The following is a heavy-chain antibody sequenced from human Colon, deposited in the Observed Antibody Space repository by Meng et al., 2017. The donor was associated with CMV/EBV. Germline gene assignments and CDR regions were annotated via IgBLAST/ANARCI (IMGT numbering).Heavy chain of an antibody. Sequence: ASVKVSCKASGYTFTGYYIHWVRQAPGQGLEWMGWINPNSGGTNYAQKFQGWVTMTRDTSINTAYMELSRLRSDDTAVYYCATAGYCSSTSCQISGGGYFDYWGQGTLVTVS. D-gene: IGHD2-2*01. CDR1: GYTFTGYY. J-gene: IGHJ4*02. CDR2: INPNSGGT. V-gene: IGHV1-2*04. CDR3: ATAGYCSSTSCQISGGGYFDY.